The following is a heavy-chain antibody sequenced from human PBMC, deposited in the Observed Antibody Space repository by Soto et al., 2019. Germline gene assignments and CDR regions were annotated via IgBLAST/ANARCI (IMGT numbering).Heavy chain of an antibody. CDR3: ARDSGGYTYGPGY. CDR2: ISSNGGST. J-gene: IGHJ4*02. Sequence: GGSLRLSCAASGFTFISYPMHLVRQAPGKGLEYVSAISSNGGSTYYANSVKDRFTISRDNSKNTLYLQMGSLRAEDMAVYYCARDSGGYTYGPGYWGQGSLVTVSS. CDR1: GFTFISYP. V-gene: IGHV3-64*01. D-gene: IGHD5-18*01.